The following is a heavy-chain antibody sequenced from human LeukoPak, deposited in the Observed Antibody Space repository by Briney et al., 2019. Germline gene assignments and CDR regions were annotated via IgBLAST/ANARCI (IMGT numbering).Heavy chain of an antibody. V-gene: IGHV1-46*01. CDR3: ARDNSVGDVAWWFDP. Sequence: ASVEVSSKPSGYTFTSYYMHWVRQAPGPGLESRGIINPSCGSTRYAQKFQGRVTITSDMSTSTVDKEPISLKTEDTAVYYCARDNSVGDVAWWFDPWGRGTLVTVSS. D-gene: IGHD1-26*01. J-gene: IGHJ5*02. CDR1: GYTFTSYY. CDR2: INPSCGST.